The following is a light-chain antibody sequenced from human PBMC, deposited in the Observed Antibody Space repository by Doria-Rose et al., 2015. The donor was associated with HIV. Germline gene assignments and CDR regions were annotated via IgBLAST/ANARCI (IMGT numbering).Light chain of an antibody. CDR3: HQYGTSWT. CDR2: DGS. CDR1: LSYSSTY. Sequence: EIELTQSPGTLSLSPGERATLSCRTSLSYSSTYLAWYQQKPGQAPSLLIYDGSTRATGIPDRFSASGSGTDFTLTINRLEPEDFALYYCHQYGTSWTFGQGTKVEI. V-gene: IGKV3-20*01. J-gene: IGKJ1*01.